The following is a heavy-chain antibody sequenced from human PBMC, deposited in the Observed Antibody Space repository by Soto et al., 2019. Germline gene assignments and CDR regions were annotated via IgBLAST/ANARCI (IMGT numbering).Heavy chain of an antibody. V-gene: IGHV4-39*01. CDR3: ASTLLGGLLWFGELSHYYYGMDV. J-gene: IGHJ6*02. CDR1: GGSISSSSYY. Sequence: SETLSLTCTVSGGSISSSSYYWGWIRQPPGKGLEWIGSIYYSGSTYYNPSLKSRVTISVDTSKNQFSLKLSSVTAADTAVYYCASTLLGGLLWFGELSHYYYGMDVWGQGTTVTVSS. CDR2: IYYSGST. D-gene: IGHD3-10*01.